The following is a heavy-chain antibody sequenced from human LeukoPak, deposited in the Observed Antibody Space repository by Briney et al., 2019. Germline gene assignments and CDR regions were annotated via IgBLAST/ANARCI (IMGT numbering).Heavy chain of an antibody. D-gene: IGHD3-10*01. Sequence: ASVKVSCKASGYTFTSYNMHWVRQAPGQGLEWMGIINPSGDSTSYTEKFQGRVSMTKDTFTSTVHMELSSLRSEDTAVYYCARGAYSGTGSYYDYWGQGTLVTVSS. CDR1: GYTFTSYN. J-gene: IGHJ4*02. CDR2: INPSGDST. V-gene: IGHV1-46*01. CDR3: ARGAYSGTGSYYDY.